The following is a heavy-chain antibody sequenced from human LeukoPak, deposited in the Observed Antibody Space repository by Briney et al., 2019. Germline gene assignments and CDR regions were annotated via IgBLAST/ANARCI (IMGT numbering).Heavy chain of an antibody. J-gene: IGHJ4*02. D-gene: IGHD4-17*01. CDR1: GFTFSHHG. Sequence: GGSLRLSCAASGFTFSHHGMHWVRQAPGKGLEWVAFIRYDGSNKYYADSVKGRFTISRDNSKNTLYLQMNSLRAEDTAVYYCARESGDIPYQIDYWGQGTLVTVSS. V-gene: IGHV3-30*02. CDR2: IRYDGSNK. CDR3: ARESGDIPYQIDY.